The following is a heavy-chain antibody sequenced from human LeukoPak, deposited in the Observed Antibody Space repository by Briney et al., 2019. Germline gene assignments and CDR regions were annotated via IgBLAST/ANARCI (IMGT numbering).Heavy chain of an antibody. J-gene: IGHJ3*02. CDR1: GDIVSSNSAA. CDR2: TYYRSEWYN. V-gene: IGHV6-1*01. Sequence: SQTLSLTCAISGDIVSSNSAAWNWIRQSPSRGLEWLGRTYYRSEWYNDYAVSVKGRITINPDTSKNQFSLHLNSVTPEDTAVYYCARRLRYDFWSGYYNGDAFDIWGQGTMVTVSS. D-gene: IGHD3-3*01. CDR3: ARRLRYDFWSGYYNGDAFDI.